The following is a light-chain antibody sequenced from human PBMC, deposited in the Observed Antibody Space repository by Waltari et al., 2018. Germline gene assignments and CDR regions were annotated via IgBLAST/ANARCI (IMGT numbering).Light chain of an antibody. CDR2: EDN. Sequence: FMLTQPHSVSESPGKTVTISCTRSSGSIINNYVQWFQQRPDSSPTTVLYEDNQRPPEVPVRFSGSIDSSSNSASLTISGLKTEDEADYYCQSYDSSQWVFGGGTKLTVL. CDR3: QSYDSSQWV. J-gene: IGLJ3*02. CDR1: SGSIINNY. V-gene: IGLV6-57*01.